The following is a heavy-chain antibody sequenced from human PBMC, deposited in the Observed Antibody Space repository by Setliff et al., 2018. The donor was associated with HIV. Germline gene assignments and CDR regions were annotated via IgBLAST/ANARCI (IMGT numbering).Heavy chain of an antibody. Sequence: PSETLSLTCAVYGGSFSDYYWSWIRQPPGKGLERIGEINQSGTTNPNSSLRSRVTMSVDTSKNQFSLKLNSVTAADTAVYYCARGDDNSGWGDYYYYYLDVWGRGTTVTVSS. CDR3: ARGDDNSGWGDYYYYYLDV. CDR1: GGSFSDYY. CDR2: INQSGTT. J-gene: IGHJ6*03. D-gene: IGHD6-19*01. V-gene: IGHV4-34*01.